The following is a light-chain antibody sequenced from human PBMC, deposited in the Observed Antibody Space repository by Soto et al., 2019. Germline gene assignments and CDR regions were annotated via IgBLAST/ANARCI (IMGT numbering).Light chain of an antibody. CDR1: NIGSKS. V-gene: IGLV3-21*04. Sequence: SYELTQPPSVSVAPGKTARITCGGNNIGSKSVHWYQQKPGQAPVLVIYYDSDRPSGIPERFSGSNSGNTATLTISRVEAGDEADYSCQVWDSSSDHVVSGGGTKLTVL. CDR2: YDS. J-gene: IGLJ2*01. CDR3: QVWDSSSDHVV.